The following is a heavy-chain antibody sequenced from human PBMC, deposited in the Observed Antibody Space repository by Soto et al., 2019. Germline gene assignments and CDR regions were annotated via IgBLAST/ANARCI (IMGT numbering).Heavy chain of an antibody. CDR1: GGSFSGYY. D-gene: IGHD3-16*02. V-gene: IGHV4-34*01. Sequence: SETLSLTCAVYGGSFSGYYWSWIRQPPGKGLEWIGEINHSGSTNYNPSLKSRVTISVDTSKNQFSLKLSSVTAADTAVYYCARGNSFIWGSYRYNNWFDPWGQGTLVTVSS. CDR3: ARGNSFIWGSYRYNNWFDP. CDR2: INHSGST. J-gene: IGHJ5*02.